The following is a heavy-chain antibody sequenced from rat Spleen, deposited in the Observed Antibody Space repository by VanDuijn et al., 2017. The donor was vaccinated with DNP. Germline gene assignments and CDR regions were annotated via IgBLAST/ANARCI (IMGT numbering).Heavy chain of an antibody. CDR2: ISTDDYNT. D-gene: IGHD1-12*02. V-gene: IGHV5-25*01. J-gene: IGHJ2*01. CDR1: GFSFSNYY. CDR3: TTTHYYDGWFPFDY. Sequence: EVQLVESGGGLVQPGRSMKLSCAASGFSFSNYYMAWVRQTPTKGLEWVASISTDDYNTYYRDSVKGRFTISRDNSKSTLYLQMDSLRSEDTATYYCTTTHYYDGWFPFDYWGQGVMVTVSS.